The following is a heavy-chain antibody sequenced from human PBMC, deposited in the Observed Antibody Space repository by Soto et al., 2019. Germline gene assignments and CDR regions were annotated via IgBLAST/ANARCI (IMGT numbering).Heavy chain of an antibody. D-gene: IGHD3-10*01. Sequence: ASVKVSCKASGYTFTSYGISWVRQAPGQGLEWMGWISAYNGNTNYAQKLQGRVTMTTDTSTSTAYMELRSLRSDDTAVYYCARQVVVRGVNYYYMDVWGKGTTVTVSS. CDR1: GYTFTSYG. V-gene: IGHV1-18*01. J-gene: IGHJ6*03. CDR2: ISAYNGNT. CDR3: ARQVVVRGVNYYYMDV.